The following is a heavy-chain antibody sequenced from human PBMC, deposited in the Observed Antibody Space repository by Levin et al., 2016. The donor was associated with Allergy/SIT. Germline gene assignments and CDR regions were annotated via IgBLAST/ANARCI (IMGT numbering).Heavy chain of an antibody. CDR2: VSSDGGST. V-gene: IGHV3-74*01. D-gene: IGHD3-10*01. CDR1: GFTFGSYW. Sequence: GESLKISCAASGFTFGSYWLYWVRQAPGKGLVWVSRVSSDGGSTTYADAVKGRFTISRDNAKNTLYLQMNSLRAEDTAVYYCATDEIRGVVYWGQGTPVTVSS. CDR3: ATDEIRGVVY. J-gene: IGHJ4*02.